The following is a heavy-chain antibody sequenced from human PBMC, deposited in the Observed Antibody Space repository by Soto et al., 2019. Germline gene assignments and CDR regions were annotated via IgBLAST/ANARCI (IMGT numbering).Heavy chain of an antibody. J-gene: IGHJ6*02. V-gene: IGHV1-69*06. CDR2: NIPIFGTA. CDR1: GGTFSSYA. Sequence: QVQLVQSGAEVKKPGSSVKVSCKASGGTFSSYAISWVRQAPGQGLEWMGGNIPIFGTANYAQKFQGRVTITADKSTSTADMELSSLRSEDTAVYYCARAGGYCSGGSCYSGYYYYYYGMDVWGQGTTVTVSS. CDR3: ARAGGYCSGGSCYSGYYYYYYGMDV. D-gene: IGHD2-15*01.